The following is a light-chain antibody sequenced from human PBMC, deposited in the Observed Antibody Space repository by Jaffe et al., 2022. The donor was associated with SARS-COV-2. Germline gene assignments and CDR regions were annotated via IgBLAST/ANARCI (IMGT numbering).Light chain of an antibody. CDR3: QQFNGDRWT. V-gene: IGKV1-5*03. CDR2: KAS. J-gene: IGKJ1*01. CDR1: QSLNDW. Sequence: DIQMTQSPSTLSASVGDRVTITCRASQSLNDWLAWFQQKPGKAPRVVIYKASILASGVPSRFSGSGSGTEFTLTISSLQPDDFATYYCQQFNGDRWTFGQGTKLEMK.